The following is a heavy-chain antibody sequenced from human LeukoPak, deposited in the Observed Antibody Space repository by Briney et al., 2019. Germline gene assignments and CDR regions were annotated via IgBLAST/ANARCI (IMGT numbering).Heavy chain of an antibody. Sequence: SETLSLTCTVSGGSISSYYWSWIRQPPGKGLEWIGYIYYSGSTNCNPSLKSRVTISVDTSKNQFSLKLSSVTAADTAVYYCARWTKMATIDYWGQGTLVTVSS. CDR2: IYYSGST. J-gene: IGHJ4*02. CDR1: GGSISSYY. V-gene: IGHV4-59*08. CDR3: ARWTKMATIDY. D-gene: IGHD5-24*01.